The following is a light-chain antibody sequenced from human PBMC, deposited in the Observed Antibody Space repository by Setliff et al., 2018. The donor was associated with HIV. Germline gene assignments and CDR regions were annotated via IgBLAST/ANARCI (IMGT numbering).Light chain of an antibody. CDR1: PSDVGGFTL. CDR3: LSYTGSDTFV. J-gene: IGLJ1*01. CDR2: DVS. Sequence: QSVLSQPASVSGSPGQSITISCTGTPSDVGGFTLVSWYQKYPDRVPKLIICDVSKRPSRVSDRFSGSKSANTASLTISGLQAEDEADYYCLSYTGSDTFVFGSGTKVTVL. V-gene: IGLV2-23*02.